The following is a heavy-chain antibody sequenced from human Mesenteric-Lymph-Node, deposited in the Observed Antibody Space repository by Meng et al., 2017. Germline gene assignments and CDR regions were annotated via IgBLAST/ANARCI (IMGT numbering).Heavy chain of an antibody. V-gene: IGHV3-23*01. CDR2: ISGGGGST. CDR3: AKDYYGSGSYSPTLDP. J-gene: IGHJ5*02. Sequence: GESLKISCAASGFTFSSYAMSWVRQAPGKGLEWVSAISGGGGSTYYADSVKGRFTISRDNSKNTLYLQMNSRRAEDTAVYYCAKDYYGSGSYSPTLDPWGQGTLVTVSS. CDR1: GFTFSSYA. D-gene: IGHD3-10*01.